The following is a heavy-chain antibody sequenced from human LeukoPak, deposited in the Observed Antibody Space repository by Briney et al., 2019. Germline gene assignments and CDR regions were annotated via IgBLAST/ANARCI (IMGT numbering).Heavy chain of an antibody. CDR3: ARETNYYGSGSQNVGY. CDR1: GFTFSSYS. D-gene: IGHD3-10*01. J-gene: IGHJ4*02. V-gene: IGHV3-48*04. CDR2: ISSSSSTT. Sequence: GGSLRLSCAASGFTFSSYSMNWVRQAPGKGLEWVSYISSSSSTTYYADSVKGRFTISRDNAKNSLYLQMNSLRAEDTAVYYCARETNYYGSGSQNVGYWGQGTLVTVSS.